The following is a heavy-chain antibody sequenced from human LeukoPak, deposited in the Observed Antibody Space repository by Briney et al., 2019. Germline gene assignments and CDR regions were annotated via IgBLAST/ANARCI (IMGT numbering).Heavy chain of an antibody. CDR3: AKDGYYGSGSYYNPNYYYCGMDV. J-gene: IGHJ6*02. CDR2: ISGDGGST. D-gene: IGHD3-10*01. V-gene: IGHV3-43*02. CDR1: GFTFDDYA. Sequence: GGSLRLSCAASGFTFDDYAMHWVRQAPGEGLEWVSLISGDGGSTYYADSVKGRFTISRDNSKNSLYLQMNSLRTEDTALYYCAKDGYYGSGSYYNPNYYYCGMDVWGQGTTVTVSS.